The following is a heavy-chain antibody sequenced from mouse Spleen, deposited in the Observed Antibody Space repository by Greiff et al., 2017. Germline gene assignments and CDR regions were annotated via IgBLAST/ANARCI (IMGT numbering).Heavy chain of an antibody. D-gene: IGHD4-1*01. CDR3: TSPANWVSWCAY. V-gene: IGHV1-15*01. J-gene: IGHJ3*01. CDR1: GYTFTDYE. Sequence: VQLQQSGAELVRPGASVTLSCKASGYTFTDYEMHWVKQTPVHGLEWIGAIDPETGGTAYNQKFKGKAILTADKSSSTAYMELRSLTSEDSAVYYCTSPANWVSWCAYWGQGTLVTVSA. CDR2: IDPETGGT.